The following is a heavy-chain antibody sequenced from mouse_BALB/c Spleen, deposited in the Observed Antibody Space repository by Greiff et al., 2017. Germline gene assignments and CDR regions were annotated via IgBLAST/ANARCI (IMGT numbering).Heavy chain of an antibody. CDR3: ARRGSSPYYAMDY. J-gene: IGHJ4*01. D-gene: IGHD1-1*01. CDR1: SYTFTSYW. CDR2: INPSTGYT. Sequence: QVQLQQSGAELAKPGASVKMSCKASSYTFTSYWMHWVKQRPGQGLEWIGYINPSTGYTEYNQKFKDKATLTADKSSSTAYMQLSSLTSEDSAVYYCARRGSSPYYAMDYWGQGTSVTVSS. V-gene: IGHV1-7*01.